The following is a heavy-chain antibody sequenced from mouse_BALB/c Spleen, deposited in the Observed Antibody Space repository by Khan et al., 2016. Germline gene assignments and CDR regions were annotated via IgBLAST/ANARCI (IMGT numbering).Heavy chain of an antibody. V-gene: IGHV11-2*02. CDR1: GFTFSGFW. Sequence: EVQLLETGGGLVQPGGSRGLSCEGSGFTFSGFWMSWVRQTPGKTLEWIGDINSDGSAINYAPSIKDRFTIFRDNDKSTLYLQMSNVRSEDAATYFCMGSDGYYLYYDVWGAGTTVTVSS. D-gene: IGHD2-3*01. CDR3: MGSDGYYLYYDV. CDR2: INSDGSAI. J-gene: IGHJ1*01.